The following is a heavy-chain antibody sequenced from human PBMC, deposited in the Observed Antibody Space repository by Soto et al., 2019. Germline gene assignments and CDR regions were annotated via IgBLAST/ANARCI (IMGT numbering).Heavy chain of an antibody. CDR1: GGSISSYY. D-gene: IGHD5-12*01. CDR3: AGRKWLRFLSVFDI. V-gene: IGHV4-59*01. Sequence: PSETLSLTCTVSGGSISSYYWSWIRQPPGKGLEWIGYIYYSGSTNYNPSLKSRVTISVDTSKNQFSLKLSSVTAADTAVYYCAGRKWLRFLSVFDIWGQGTMVTVSS. CDR2: IYYSGST. J-gene: IGHJ3*02.